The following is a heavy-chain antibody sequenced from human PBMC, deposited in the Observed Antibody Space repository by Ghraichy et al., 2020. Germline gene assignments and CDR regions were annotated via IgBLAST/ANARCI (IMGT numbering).Heavy chain of an antibody. CDR3: ARDYYGGNSNDF. J-gene: IGHJ4*02. Sequence: MGWINTYNDNTNYAQKFQGRVSMTTDTYTTTAYLELRSLRSDDTAVYYCARDYYGGNSNDFWGQGTLVTVSS. V-gene: IGHV1-18*01. D-gene: IGHD4-23*01. CDR2: INTYNDNT.